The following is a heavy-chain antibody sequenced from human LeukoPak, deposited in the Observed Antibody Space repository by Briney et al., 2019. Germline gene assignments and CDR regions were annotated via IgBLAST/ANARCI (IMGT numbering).Heavy chain of an antibody. V-gene: IGHV3-11*04. D-gene: IGHD6-6*01. CDR3: TRDPRHFDS. J-gene: IGHJ5*01. Sequence: PGGSLRLSCAASGFTFGDPYMTWVRQAPGKGVEWVAYISGSGHDINYSDSVKGRFTISRDNAKNSLYLQMSSLRVEDTAVYYCTRDPRHFDSCGQGTLVTVSS. CDR2: ISGSGHDI. CDR1: GFTFGDPY.